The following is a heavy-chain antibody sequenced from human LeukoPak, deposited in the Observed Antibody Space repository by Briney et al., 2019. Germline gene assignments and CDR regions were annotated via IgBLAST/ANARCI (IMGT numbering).Heavy chain of an antibody. CDR1: GGSISSYY. J-gene: IGHJ4*02. D-gene: IGHD5-18*01. CDR2: IYYSGST. CDR3: ARALYSYGIDY. Sequence: SETLSLTCTVSGGSISSYYWSWIRQPPGKGLEWIGHIYYSGSTNYNPSLKSRVTISVDTSKNQFSLKLSSVTAADTAVYYCARALYSYGIDYWGQGTLVTVSS. V-gene: IGHV4-59*01.